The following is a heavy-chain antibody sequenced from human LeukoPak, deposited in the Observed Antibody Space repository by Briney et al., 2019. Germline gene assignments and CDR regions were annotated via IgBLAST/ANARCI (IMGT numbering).Heavy chain of an antibody. CDR3: ARHGGHSFGELSCMFDY. CDR1: GGSISSYY. CDR2: IYYSGST. D-gene: IGHD3-10*01. V-gene: IGHV4-59*08. Sequence: SETLSLTCTVSGGSISSYYWSWIRQPPGKGLEWIGYIYYSGSTNYNPSLKSRVTISVDTSKNQFSLKLSSVTAADTAVYYCARHGGHSFGELSCMFDYWGQGTLVTVSS. J-gene: IGHJ4*02.